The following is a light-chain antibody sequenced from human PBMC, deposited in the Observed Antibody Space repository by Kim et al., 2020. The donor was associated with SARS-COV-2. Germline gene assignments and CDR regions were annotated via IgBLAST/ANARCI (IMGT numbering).Light chain of an antibody. CDR1: QSVSTN. CDR2: GVS. Sequence: EIVMTQSPATLSVSPGERATLSCRASQSVSTNLAWYHQKPGQAPRLLIYGVSTRATGVPARFSGSGSGTEFTLTISSLQSEDFAVYYCHQYNHWVSWTFGQGTKVDIK. J-gene: IGKJ1*01. V-gene: IGKV3-15*01. CDR3: HQYNHWVSWT.